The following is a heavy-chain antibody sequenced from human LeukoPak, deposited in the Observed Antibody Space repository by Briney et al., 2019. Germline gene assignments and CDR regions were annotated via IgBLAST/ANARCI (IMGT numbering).Heavy chain of an antibody. Sequence: ASVKVSCKASGYTFTSYDINWVRQATGQGLEWMGWMNPNSGNTGYAQKFQGRVTMTRNTSISTAYMELSSLRSEETAVYYCARGATGGYCSSTSCYTVGYYYYGMDVWGQGTTVTVSS. CDR3: ARGATGGYCSSTSCYTVGYYYYGMDV. D-gene: IGHD2-2*02. V-gene: IGHV1-8*01. CDR2: MNPNSGNT. J-gene: IGHJ6*02. CDR1: GYTFTSYD.